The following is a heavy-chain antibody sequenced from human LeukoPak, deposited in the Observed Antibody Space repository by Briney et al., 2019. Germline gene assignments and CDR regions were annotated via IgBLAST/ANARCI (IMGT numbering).Heavy chain of an antibody. CDR1: GYTFTGYY. CDR3: ARERGSGIRNPFDY. J-gene: IGHJ4*02. CDR2: INPNSGGT. D-gene: IGHD3-10*01. V-gene: IGHV1-2*02. Sequence: ASVKVSCKASGYTFTGYYMHWVRQAPGQGLEWMGWINPNSGGTNYAQKFQGRVTMTRDTSISTAYMELSRLRSDDTAVYYCARERGSGIRNPFDYWGQGTLVTVSS.